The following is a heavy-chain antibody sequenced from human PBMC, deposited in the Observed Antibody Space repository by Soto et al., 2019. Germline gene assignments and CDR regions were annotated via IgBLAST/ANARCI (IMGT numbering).Heavy chain of an antibody. J-gene: IGHJ6*02. D-gene: IGHD2-8*02. CDR3: ARELGWFIYYYYYGMDV. Sequence: HPGGSLRLSCAASGFTFSSYAMHWVRQAPGKGLEWVAVISYDGSNKYYADSVKGRFTISRDNSKNTLYLQMNSLRAEDTAVYYCARELGWFIYYYYYGMDVWGQGTTVTVSS. CDR1: GFTFSSYA. CDR2: ISYDGSNK. V-gene: IGHV3-30-3*01.